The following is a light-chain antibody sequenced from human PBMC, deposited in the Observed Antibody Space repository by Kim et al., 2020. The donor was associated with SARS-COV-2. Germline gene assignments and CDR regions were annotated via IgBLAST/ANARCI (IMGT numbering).Light chain of an antibody. J-gene: IGLJ1*01. Sequence: QSALTQPASVSGSPGQSITISCSGTSSDVGNYNLVSWYQQHPRKAPKLIIYEDNRRPSGVSNRFSGSKSGNTASLTISGLQAEDEADYYCSSYAGSSYVFGTGTQLTVL. V-gene: IGLV2-23*01. CDR1: SSDVGNYNL. CDR2: EDN. CDR3: SSYAGSSYV.